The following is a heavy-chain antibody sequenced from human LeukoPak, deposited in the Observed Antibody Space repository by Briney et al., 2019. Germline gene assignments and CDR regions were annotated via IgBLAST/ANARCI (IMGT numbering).Heavy chain of an antibody. CDR2: INHSGST. CDR1: GGSFSGYY. V-gene: IGHV4-34*01. CDR3: ARYLSGTSDY. J-gene: IGHJ4*02. Sequence: SETLSLTCAVYGGSFSGYYWSWIRQPPGKGLEWIGEINHSGSTNYNPSLKSRVTISVDTSKNQFSLKLSSVTAADTAVYYCARYLSGTSDYWGQGTLVTVSS. D-gene: IGHD3-9*01.